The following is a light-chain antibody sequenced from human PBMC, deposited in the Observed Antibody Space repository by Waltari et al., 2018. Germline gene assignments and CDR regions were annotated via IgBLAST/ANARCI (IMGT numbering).Light chain of an antibody. J-gene: IGKJ1*01. CDR3: QKYDSAPQT. V-gene: IGKV1-27*01. Sequence: DIQMTQSPSSLSASVGDRVTINCRASQGISIDLAWYQQKPGKAPELLISGASTLQFGVPSRFSGSGSGTDFTLTISGLQPDDFATYYCQKYDSAPQTFGQGTKVEIK. CDR1: QGISID. CDR2: GAS.